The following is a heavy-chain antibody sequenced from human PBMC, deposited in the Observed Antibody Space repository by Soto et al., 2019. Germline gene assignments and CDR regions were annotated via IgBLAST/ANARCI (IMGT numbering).Heavy chain of an antibody. CDR1: GGTVSSYT. D-gene: IGHD6-19*01. CDR2: IIPILGIA. Sequence: VKVSCKASGGTVSSYTISWVGQAPGQGLEWMGRIIPILGIANYAQKFQGRVTITADKSTSTAYMELSSLRSEDTALYYFSVGPGSVWGNDAFDIWGQGTMVTVSS. CDR3: SVGPGSVWGNDAFDI. V-gene: IGHV1-69*02. J-gene: IGHJ3*02.